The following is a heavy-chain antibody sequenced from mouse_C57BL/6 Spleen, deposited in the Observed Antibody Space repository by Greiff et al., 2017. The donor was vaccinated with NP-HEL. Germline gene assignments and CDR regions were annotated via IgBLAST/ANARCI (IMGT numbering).Heavy chain of an antibody. V-gene: IGHV1-64*01. CDR3: ASLLTEFAY. CDR2: IHPNSGST. D-gene: IGHD4-1*01. J-gene: IGHJ3*01. CDR1: GYTFTSYW. Sequence: QVHVKQPGAELVKPGASVKLSCKASGYTFTSYWMHWVKQRPGQGLEWIGMIHPNSGSTNYNEKFKSKATLTVDKSSSTAYMQLSSLTSEDSAVYYCASLLTEFAYWGQGTLVTVSA.